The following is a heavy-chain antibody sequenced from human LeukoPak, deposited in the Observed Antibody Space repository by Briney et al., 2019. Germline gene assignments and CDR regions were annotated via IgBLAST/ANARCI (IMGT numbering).Heavy chain of an antibody. CDR1: GYTFSSYS. V-gene: IGHV1-18*01. J-gene: IGHJ4*02. Sequence: ASVKVSCKASGYTFSSYSISWVRQAPGQGLEWMGWISTYNGKTDYALKFQGRVTMTTDTSTTTAYMELRSLTSDDTAVYYCARHPYYDSRAYYVNWGQGTLVTVSS. CDR2: ISTYNGKT. D-gene: IGHD3-22*01. CDR3: ARHPYYDSRAYYVN.